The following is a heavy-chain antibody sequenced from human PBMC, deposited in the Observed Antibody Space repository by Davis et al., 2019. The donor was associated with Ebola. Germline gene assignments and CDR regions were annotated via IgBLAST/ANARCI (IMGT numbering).Heavy chain of an antibody. CDR2: INVAGGGST. J-gene: IGHJ3*01. Sequence: GESLKISCAASGFTFSASGMSWVRQAPGKGLEWVSSINVAGGGSTFYADSVKGRFTISRDNSKDTVSLQMNSLRVEDTAVYYCAKDTSNVWLDVWGQGTMVTVSS. D-gene: IGHD6-19*01. V-gene: IGHV3-23*01. CDR1: GFTFSASG. CDR3: AKDTSNVWLDV.